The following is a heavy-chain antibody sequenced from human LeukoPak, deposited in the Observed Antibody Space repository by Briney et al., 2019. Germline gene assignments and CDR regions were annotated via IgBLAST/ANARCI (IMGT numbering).Heavy chain of an antibody. D-gene: IGHD1-1*01. J-gene: IGHJ4*02. CDR1: GFPFSGYG. V-gene: IGHV3-30*03. CDR3: ATEYDNLDDYFDY. CDR2: ISSDGSKK. Sequence: GRSLRLSCTASGFPFSGYGMHWVRQAPGKGPEWVAAISSDGSKKDYADSVKGRFSISRDKSKNTLYLQMNSLRPEDTAVYYCATEYDNLDDYFDYWGQGTLVIVSS.